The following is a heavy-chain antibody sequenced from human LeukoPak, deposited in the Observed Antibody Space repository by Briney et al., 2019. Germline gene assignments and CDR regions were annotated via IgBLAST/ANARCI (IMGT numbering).Heavy chain of an antibody. Sequence: ASVKVSCKASGYTFTSYAMHWVRQAPGQRLEWMGWINAGNGNTKYSQKFQGRVTMTRDTSTSTVYMELSSLRSEDTAVYYCARDRYSGSPGGGMDVWGQGTTVTVSS. CDR3: ARDRYSGSPGGGMDV. V-gene: IGHV1-3*01. CDR1: GYTFTSYA. CDR2: INAGNGNT. J-gene: IGHJ6*02. D-gene: IGHD1-26*01.